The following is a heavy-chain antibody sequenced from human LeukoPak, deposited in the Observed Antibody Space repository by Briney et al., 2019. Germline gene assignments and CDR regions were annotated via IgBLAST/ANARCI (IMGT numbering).Heavy chain of an antibody. CDR3: ARCGGGNPRWFDP. D-gene: IGHD4-23*01. V-gene: IGHV3-21*01. CDR2: ITSSSSYI. CDR1: GFTFSGYS. J-gene: IGHJ5*02. Sequence: GGSLRLSCAASGFTFSGYSMNWVRQAPGKGLEWVSSITSSSSYIYYSDSVKGRFTISRDNAKNSMYLQMNSLRAEDTAVYYCARCGGGNPRWFDPWGQGTLVTVSS.